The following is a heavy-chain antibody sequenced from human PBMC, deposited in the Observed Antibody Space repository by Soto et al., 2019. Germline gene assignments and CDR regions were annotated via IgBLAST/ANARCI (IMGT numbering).Heavy chain of an antibody. J-gene: IGHJ4*02. CDR2: ISAYNGNT. CDR3: ARFMTYYYDSSGYSASD. CDR1: GYTFTSYG. Sequence: QVQLVQSGAEVKKPGASVKVSCKASGYTFTSYGITWVRQAPGQGLEWMGWISAYNGNTNYAQKLQGRATMTTDTSTSTAYMELRSLRSDDTAVYYCARFMTYYYDSSGYSASDWGQGTLVTVSS. V-gene: IGHV1-18*01. D-gene: IGHD3-22*01.